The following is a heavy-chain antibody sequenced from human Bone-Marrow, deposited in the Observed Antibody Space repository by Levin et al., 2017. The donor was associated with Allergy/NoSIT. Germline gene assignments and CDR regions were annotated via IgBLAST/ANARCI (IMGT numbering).Heavy chain of an antibody. J-gene: IGHJ4*02. CDR2: ISSSSSYI. CDR1: GFTFSSYS. D-gene: IGHD6-19*01. CDR3: ASIAVAGTPVDY. Sequence: AGGSLRLSCAASGFTFSSYSMNWVRQAPGKGLEWVSSISSSSSYIYYADSVKGRFTISRDNAKNSLYLQMNSLRAEDTAVYYCASIAVAGTPVDYWGQGTLVTVSS. V-gene: IGHV3-21*01.